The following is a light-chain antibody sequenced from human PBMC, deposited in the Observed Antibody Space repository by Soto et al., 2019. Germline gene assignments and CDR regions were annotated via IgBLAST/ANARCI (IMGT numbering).Light chain of an antibody. V-gene: IGKV3-20*01. CDR3: QQYASSPLS. CDR1: QSVGNNY. J-gene: IGKJ4*01. CDR2: GAS. Sequence: EIVLTQSPGTLSLSPGERATLSCRASQSVGNNYLAWYRQKPGQAPRLFIYGASSRATGIPDRFSGSGSGTDFTLTISRLEPEDFAVYFCQQYASSPLSFGGGTKVEIK.